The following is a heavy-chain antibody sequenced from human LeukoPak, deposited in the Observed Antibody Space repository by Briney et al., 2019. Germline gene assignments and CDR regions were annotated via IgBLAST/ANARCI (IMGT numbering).Heavy chain of an antibody. Sequence: GGSLSLSSALSGFTQKSYMMMCAPRPTERGGVGVVHIFGREEKTYHADSAEGRLNISRDNSRNTLYLQMNSLSAEDTAVYYCSKDRGAGVGVVRGVEGYDNWGHGALVSVSS. V-gene: IGHV3-23*01. D-gene: IGHD3-3*01. CDR3: SKDRGAGVGVVRGVEGYDN. CDR1: GFTQKSYM. CDR2: IFGREEKT. J-gene: IGHJ4*01.